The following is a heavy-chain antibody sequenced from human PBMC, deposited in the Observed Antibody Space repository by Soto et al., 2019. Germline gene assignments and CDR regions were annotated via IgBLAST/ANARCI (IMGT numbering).Heavy chain of an antibody. D-gene: IGHD2-21*02. Sequence: SVKVSCKASGGTFISYAVSWVRQAPGQGLEWMGGIIPIFGTANYAQKFQGRVTITADESTSTAYMELSSLRSEDTAVYYCARPNNTAYCGGDCYYFDYWGQGTLVTVSS. CDR1: GGTFISYA. V-gene: IGHV1-69*13. CDR3: ARPNNTAYCGGDCYYFDY. CDR2: IIPIFGTA. J-gene: IGHJ4*02.